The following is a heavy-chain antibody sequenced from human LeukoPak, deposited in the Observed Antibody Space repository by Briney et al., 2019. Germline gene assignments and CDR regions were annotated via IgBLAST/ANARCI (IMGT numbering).Heavy chain of an antibody. CDR1: GFSFSGNS. Sequence: PGGSLRLSCVGSGFSFSGNSMNWVRQAPGKGLEWVSSISGSGSNTYYADSVKGRFTISRDNSKNTLYLQMNSLRAEDTAVYYSAKYYGDYYYYYYMDVWGKGTTVTVSS. CDR3: AKYYGDYYYYYYMDV. D-gene: IGHD4-17*01. CDR2: ISGSGSNT. V-gene: IGHV3-23*01. J-gene: IGHJ6*03.